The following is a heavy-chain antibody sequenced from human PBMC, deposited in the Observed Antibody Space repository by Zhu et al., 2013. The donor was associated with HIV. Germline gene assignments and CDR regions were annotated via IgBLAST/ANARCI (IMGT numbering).Heavy chain of an antibody. CDR1: GGSISSSNW. V-gene: IGHV4-4*02. CDR3: ARARYYYDSSGYFRGYFQH. CDR2: IYHSGST. D-gene: IGHD3-22*01. J-gene: IGHJ1*01. Sequence: VQLQESGPGLVKPSGTLSLTCAVSGGSISSSNWWSWVRQPPGKGLEWIGEIYHSGSTNYNPSLKSRVTISVDKSKNQFSLKLSSVTAADTAVYYCARARYYYDSSGYFRGYFQHWGQGTLVTVSS.